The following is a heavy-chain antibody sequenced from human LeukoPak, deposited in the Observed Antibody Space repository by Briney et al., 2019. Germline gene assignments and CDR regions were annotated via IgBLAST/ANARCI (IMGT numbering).Heavy chain of an antibody. Sequence: SETLSLTCTVSGGSISSYYWNWIRQPPGKGLEWIGYIYYSGRTNYNPSLKSRVTISVDTSKNQFSLKLSSVTAADTAVYYCAGRLWRRDGYNLSAFDIWGQGTMVTVSS. J-gene: IGHJ3*02. CDR1: GGSISSYY. CDR2: IYYSGRT. D-gene: IGHD5-24*01. V-gene: IGHV4-59*01. CDR3: AGRLWRRDGYNLSAFDI.